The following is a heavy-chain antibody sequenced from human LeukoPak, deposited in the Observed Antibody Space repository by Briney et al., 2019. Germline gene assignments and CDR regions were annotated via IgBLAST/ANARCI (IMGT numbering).Heavy chain of an antibody. CDR3: ARDYYDSSGYYYLLLYYSDY. CDR2: INPNSGGT. J-gene: IGHJ4*02. CDR1: GYTFTGYY. Sequence: GASVKVSCKASGYTFTGYYMHWVRQAPGQGLEWMGWINPNSGGTNYAQKFQGRVTMTRDTSISTAYMELSRLRSDDTAVYYCARDYYDSSGYYYLLLYYSDYWGQGTLVTVSS. V-gene: IGHV1-2*02. D-gene: IGHD3-22*01.